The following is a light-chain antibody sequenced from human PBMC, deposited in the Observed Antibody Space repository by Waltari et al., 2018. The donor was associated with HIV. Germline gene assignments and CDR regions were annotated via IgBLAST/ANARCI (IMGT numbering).Light chain of an antibody. Sequence: QSVLTQPPSVSGAPRQRVTISCSGISSNIGNNAVNWYQQLPGKAPKLLVYYDDLLPSGVSDVFSVSRSGTSASLAISGLQSEDEADYYCAAWDDSLNGVVFGGGTKLTVL. CDR3: AAWDDSLNGVV. CDR1: SSNIGNNA. CDR2: YDD. V-gene: IGLV1-36*01. J-gene: IGLJ2*01.